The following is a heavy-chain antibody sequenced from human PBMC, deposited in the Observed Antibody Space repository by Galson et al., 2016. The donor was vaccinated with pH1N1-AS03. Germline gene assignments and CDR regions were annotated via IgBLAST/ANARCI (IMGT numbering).Heavy chain of an antibody. CDR1: GGTFSNFA. Sequence: SVKVSCKASGGTFSNFAISWVRQAPGQGLECMGRIVPTLTAPQYAHKFQGRLTITADDSATTTSMDLSGRKLADTAIYYCATIGAVPGLGGYWFDSWGQGTHVIVSS. CDR3: ATIGAVPGLGGYWFDS. J-gene: IGHJ5*01. CDR2: IVPTLTAP. V-gene: IGHV1-69*11. D-gene: IGHD6-19*01.